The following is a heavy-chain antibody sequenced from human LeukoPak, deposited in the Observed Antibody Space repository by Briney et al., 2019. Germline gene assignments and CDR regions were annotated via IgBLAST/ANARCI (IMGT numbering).Heavy chain of an antibody. CDR1: GFTFVSHW. V-gene: IGHV3-7*01. CDR3: ARDRHYGDYVDY. CDR2: IKQDGSEK. Sequence: GGSLRLSCVASGFTFVSHWMTWVRQAPGKGLEWVANIKQDGSEKYYVDSVKGRFTISRDNAKNSLYLQMNSLRAEDTAVYYCARDRHYGDYVDYWGQGTLVTVSS. D-gene: IGHD4-17*01. J-gene: IGHJ4*02.